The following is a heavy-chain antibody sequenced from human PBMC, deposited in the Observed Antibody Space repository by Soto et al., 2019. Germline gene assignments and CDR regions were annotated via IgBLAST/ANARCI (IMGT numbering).Heavy chain of an antibody. CDR3: ARDWTNDY. D-gene: IGHD3-3*01. V-gene: IGHV3-33*01. CDR2: IWYDGSNE. CDR1: GFTFSAYS. J-gene: IGHJ4*02. Sequence: QVHLVESGGGVVQPGGSHRLSCTASGFTFSAYSMHWIRQAPGKGLEWVAVIWYDGSNEYFAESVRGGFSISRDNTKNILYLHMDSLRVEDTAVYYCARDWTNDYWGQGTLVTVSS.